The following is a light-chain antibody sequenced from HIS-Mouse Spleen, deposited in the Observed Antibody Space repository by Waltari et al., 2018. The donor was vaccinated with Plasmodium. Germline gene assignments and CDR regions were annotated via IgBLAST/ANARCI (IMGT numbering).Light chain of an antibody. J-gene: IGLJ2*01. CDR2: LNSDGSH. Sequence: QLVLPQSPSASASLGASVTLTRTQSSGHSSYAISWPQQQPEKGPRYLMKLNSDGSHSKGDGIPDRFSGSSSGAERYLTISSLQSEDEADYYCQTWGTGMGVFGGGTKLTVL. V-gene: IGLV4-69*01. CDR1: SGHSSYA. CDR3: QTWGTGMGV.